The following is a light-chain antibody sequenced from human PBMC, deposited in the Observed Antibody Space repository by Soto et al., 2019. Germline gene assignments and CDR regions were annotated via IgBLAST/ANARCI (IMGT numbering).Light chain of an antibody. V-gene: IGKV3-15*01. CDR1: QSVRSN. CDR3: QRYDDWPRT. J-gene: IGKJ1*01. CDR2: DAS. Sequence: EKVMTQSPATLSVSPGERATVSCRASQSVRSNLAWYQQKPGQPPRLLIYDASTRATGIPSRFSGSGSGTEFTLTISSLKSEDFAVYYCQRYDDWPRTFGQGTKADIK.